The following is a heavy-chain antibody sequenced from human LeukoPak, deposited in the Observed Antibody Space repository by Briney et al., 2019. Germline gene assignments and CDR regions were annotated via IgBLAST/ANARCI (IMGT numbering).Heavy chain of an antibody. V-gene: IGHV4-59*08. CDR3: ASLGNWNDGGAFDI. D-gene: IGHD1-1*01. J-gene: IGHJ3*02. CDR1: GGSISSYY. CDR2: IYYSGST. Sequence: PSETLSLTCTVSGGSISSYYWSWIRQPPGKGLEWIGYIYYSGSTNYNPSLKSRVTISVDTSKNQFSLKLSSVTAADTAVYYCASLGNWNDGGAFDIWGQGTMVTVSS.